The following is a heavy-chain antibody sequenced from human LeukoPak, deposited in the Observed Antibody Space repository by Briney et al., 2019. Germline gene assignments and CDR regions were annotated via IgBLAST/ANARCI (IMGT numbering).Heavy chain of an antibody. J-gene: IGHJ4*02. V-gene: IGHV3-30*04. Sequence: PGGSLRLSCAASGFTFSSYAMHWVRQAPGKGLEWVAVISYDGSNKYYADSVKGRFTISRDNSKNTLYLQMNSLRAEDTAFYYCARDGDYTYLDYWGQGTLVTVSS. CDR2: ISYDGSNK. CDR3: ARDGDYTYLDY. D-gene: IGHD4-11*01. CDR1: GFTFSSYA.